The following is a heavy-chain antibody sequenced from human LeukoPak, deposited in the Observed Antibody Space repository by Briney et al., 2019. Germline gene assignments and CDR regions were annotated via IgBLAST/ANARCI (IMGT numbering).Heavy chain of an antibody. V-gene: IGHV3-7*01. CDR1: GFTIDSFY. J-gene: IGHJ4*01. D-gene: IGHD2-15*01. Sequence: GGSLKLSCVASGFTIDSFYMSWVRQAPGKGLEWVANIDEAGKDRYYADSVKGRFTISRDNTKNSVFLDMTSLRVEDTATYFCARASPGVVFNYFDYWGQGALVPVSS. CDR2: IDEAGKDR. CDR3: ARASPGVVFNYFDY.